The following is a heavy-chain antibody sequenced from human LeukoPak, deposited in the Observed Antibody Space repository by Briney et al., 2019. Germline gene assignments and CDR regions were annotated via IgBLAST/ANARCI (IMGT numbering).Heavy chain of an antibody. Sequence: SETLSLTCAVYGGSFSGYSWTWIRQPPGKGLEWIGEINHSGGTNYNPSLKSRLTISVDTSKDQLSLRLISVTAADTAVYYCARGGEYGPRTYPNPRPRRSTAGPLLSWGQGTLVTVSS. CDR1: GGSFSGYS. J-gene: IGHJ5*02. CDR3: ARGGEYGPRTYPNPRPRRSTAGPLLS. CDR2: INHSGGT. D-gene: IGHD3-10*01. V-gene: IGHV4-34*01.